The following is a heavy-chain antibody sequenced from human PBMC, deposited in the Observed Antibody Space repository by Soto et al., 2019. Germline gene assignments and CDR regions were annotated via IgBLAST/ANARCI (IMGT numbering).Heavy chain of an antibody. D-gene: IGHD3-3*01. CDR1: GGSISSGGYY. J-gene: IGHJ6*02. Sequence: PSETLALTCTVSGGSISSGGYYWIWIRQHPGKGLEWIGYIYYSGSTYYNPSLKSRVTISVDTSKNQFSLKLSSVTAADTAVYYCARDRAGWSGQYGMDVWGQGTTVTVSS. CDR2: IYYSGST. CDR3: ARDRAGWSGQYGMDV. V-gene: IGHV4-31*02.